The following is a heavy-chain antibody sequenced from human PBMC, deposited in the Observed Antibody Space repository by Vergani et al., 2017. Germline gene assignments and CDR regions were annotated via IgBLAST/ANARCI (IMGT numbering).Heavy chain of an antibody. CDR1: GFTFSSYS. CDR2: ISSSGSYI. CDR3: AHANSMYNWNYVGYAFDI. D-gene: IGHD1-7*01. Sequence: EVQLLESGGGLVQPGGSLRLSCAASGFTFSSYSMNWVRQAPGKGLEWVSSISSSGSYIYYADSVKGRFTISRDNAKNSLYLQMNSLRSEDTAVYYCAHANSMYNWNYVGYAFDIWGQGTMVTVSS. V-gene: IGHV3-21*04. J-gene: IGHJ3*02.